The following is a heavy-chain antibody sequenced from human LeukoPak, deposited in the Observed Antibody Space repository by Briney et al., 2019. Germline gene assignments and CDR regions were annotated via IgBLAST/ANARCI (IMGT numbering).Heavy chain of an antibody. CDR1: GGTFSSYA. V-gene: IGHV1-69*13. Sequence: SVKVSCEASGGTFSSYAISWVRQAPGQGLEWMGGIIPIFGTANYAQKFQGRVTITADESTSTAYMELSSLRSEDTAVYYCAPIGGGSSWFNWFDPWGQGTLVTVSS. D-gene: IGHD6-13*01. J-gene: IGHJ5*02. CDR2: IIPIFGTA. CDR3: APIGGGSSWFNWFDP.